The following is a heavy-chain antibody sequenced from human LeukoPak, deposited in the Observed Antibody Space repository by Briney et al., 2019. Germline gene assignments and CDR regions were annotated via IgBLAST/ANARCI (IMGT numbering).Heavy chain of an antibody. J-gene: IGHJ6*02. V-gene: IGHV3-30-3*01. D-gene: IGHD2-2*01. CDR3: ARGPAAYCSSTSCRYYYYYGMDV. CDR1: GFTFSSYA. CDR2: ISYDGSNK. Sequence: GRSLRLSCAVSGFTFSSYAMHWVRQAPGKGLEWVAVISYDGSNKYYADSVKGRFTISRDNSKNTLYLQMNSLRAEDTAVYYCARGPAAYCSSTSCRYYYYYGMDVWGQGTTVTVSS.